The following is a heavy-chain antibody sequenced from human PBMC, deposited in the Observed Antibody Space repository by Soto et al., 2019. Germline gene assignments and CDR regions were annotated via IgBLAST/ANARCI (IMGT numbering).Heavy chain of an antibody. CDR1: GFTVSSNY. V-gene: IGHV3-53*01. D-gene: IGHD6-6*01. Sequence: GSLRLSCAASGFTVSSNYMSWVSQAPGKGLEWVSVIYSGGSTYYADSVKGRFTISRDNSKNTLYLQMNSLRAEDTAVYYCARDKAPYSSSSRYYYYGMDVWGQGTTVTV. CDR3: ARDKAPYSSSSRYYYYGMDV. CDR2: IYSGGST. J-gene: IGHJ6*02.